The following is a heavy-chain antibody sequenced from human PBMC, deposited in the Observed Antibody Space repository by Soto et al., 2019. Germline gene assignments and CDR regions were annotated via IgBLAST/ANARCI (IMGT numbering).Heavy chain of an antibody. V-gene: IGHV4-59*01. CDR1: GGSISSYY. D-gene: IGHD3-10*01. J-gene: IGHJ4*02. CDR2: IYYSGST. Sequence: SETLSFTCTVSGGSISSYYWSWIRQPPGKGLEWIGYIYYSGSTNYNPSLKSRVTISVDTSKNQFSLKLSSVTAADMAVYYCAMEGWFGEYDYFDYWGQGTLVTVSS. CDR3: AMEGWFGEYDYFDY.